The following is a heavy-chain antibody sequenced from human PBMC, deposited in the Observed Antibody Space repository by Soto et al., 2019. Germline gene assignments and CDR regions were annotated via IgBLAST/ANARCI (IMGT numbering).Heavy chain of an antibody. CDR2: ISYDGSNK. D-gene: IGHD3-22*01. J-gene: IGHJ3*02. V-gene: IGHV3-30-3*01. CDR3: ARGYYYDSSGYDDAFDI. CDR1: GFTFSSYA. Sequence: QVQLVESGGGVVQPGRSLRLSCAASGFTFSSYAMHWVRQAPGKGLEWVAVISYDGSNKYYADSVKGRFTISRDNSKITLYLQMNSLRAEDTAVYYCARGYYYDSSGYDDAFDIWGQGTMVTVSS.